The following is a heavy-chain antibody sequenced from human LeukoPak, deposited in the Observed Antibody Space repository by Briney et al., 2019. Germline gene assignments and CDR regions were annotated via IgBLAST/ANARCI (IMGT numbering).Heavy chain of an antibody. CDR3: ARDLKVMAQLVPNNFDY. V-gene: IGHV1-18*01. Sequence: GASVKVSCKASGYTFTSYGISWVRQAPGQGLEWMGWISAYNGNTNYAQKLQGRVTMTTDTSTSTAYMELRSLRSDDTAVYYCARDLKVMAQLVPNNFDYWGQGTLVTVSS. CDR2: ISAYNGNT. CDR1: GYTFTSYG. D-gene: IGHD6-6*01. J-gene: IGHJ4*02.